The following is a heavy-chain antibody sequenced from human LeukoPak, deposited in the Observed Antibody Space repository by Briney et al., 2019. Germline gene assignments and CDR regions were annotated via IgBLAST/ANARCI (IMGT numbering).Heavy chain of an antibody. J-gene: IGHJ4*02. Sequence: SETPSLTCAVSGGSIISGGYCWSWIRQPPGGGLEWIGYIYHSGSTYYNPALKSRLTISVNRSKNQFSLKLSSVTAADTAVYYCATSRITFGGVIVGPFDYWGQGTLVTVSS. CDR2: IYHSGST. CDR3: ATSRITFGGVIVGPFDY. V-gene: IGHV4-30-2*01. D-gene: IGHD3-16*02. CDR1: GGSIISGGYC.